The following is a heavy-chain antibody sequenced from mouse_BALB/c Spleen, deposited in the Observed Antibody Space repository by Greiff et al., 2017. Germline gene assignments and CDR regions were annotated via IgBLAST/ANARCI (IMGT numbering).Heavy chain of an antibody. CDR2: IRLKSDNYAT. V-gene: IGHV6-6*02. CDR1: GFTFSSYW. J-gene: IGHJ3*01. Sequence: EVKVEESGGGLVQPGGSMKLSCVASGFTFSSYWMSWVRQSPEKGLEWVAEIRLKSDNYATHYAESVKGKFTISRDDSKSRLYLQMNSLRAEDTGIYYCTLLHTWFAYWGQGTLVTVSA. D-gene: IGHD1-1*01. CDR3: TLLHTWFAY.